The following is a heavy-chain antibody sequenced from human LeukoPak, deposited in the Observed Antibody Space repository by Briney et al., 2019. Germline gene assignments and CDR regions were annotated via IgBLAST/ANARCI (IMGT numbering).Heavy chain of an antibody. D-gene: IGHD6-13*01. V-gene: IGHV3-23*01. CDR2: IAGSGRDT. CDR1: GFTFSNYA. J-gene: IGHJ4*02. Sequence: GGSLRFSCAASGFTFSNYAMSWVRQAPGKGLEGVSAIAGSGRDTFYVDSVKGRFTISRENSKNTLYWQMGSLRAEHTAVYYFAKSRAADTTPPFDYWGQGTLVTVSS. CDR3: AKSRAADTTPPFDY.